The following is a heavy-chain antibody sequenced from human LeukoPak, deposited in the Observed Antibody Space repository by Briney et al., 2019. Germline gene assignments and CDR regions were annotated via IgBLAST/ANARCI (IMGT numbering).Heavy chain of an antibody. Sequence: GGSLRLSCAASGFTFSNYGMHWVRQAPGKGLEWVAFIRYDGSNKYYADSVKGRFTISRDNSKNTLYLQMNSLRAEDTAVYYCAKGRRDGYNFDFDYWGQGILVTVSS. V-gene: IGHV3-30*02. CDR1: GFTFSNYG. D-gene: IGHD5-24*01. J-gene: IGHJ4*02. CDR2: IRYDGSNK. CDR3: AKGRRDGYNFDFDY.